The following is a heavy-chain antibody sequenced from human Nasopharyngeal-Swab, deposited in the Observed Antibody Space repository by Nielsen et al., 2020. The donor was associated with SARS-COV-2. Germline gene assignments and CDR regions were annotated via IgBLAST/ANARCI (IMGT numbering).Heavy chain of an antibody. D-gene: IGHD3-22*01. J-gene: IGHJ4*02. Sequence: WIRQPPGKGLEWVSYISSSGSTIYYADSVKGRFTISRDNAKNSLYLQMNSLRAEDTAVYYWAIDSSGYFDYWGQGTLVTVSS. V-gene: IGHV3-48*03. CDR2: ISSSGSTI. CDR3: AIDSSGYFDY.